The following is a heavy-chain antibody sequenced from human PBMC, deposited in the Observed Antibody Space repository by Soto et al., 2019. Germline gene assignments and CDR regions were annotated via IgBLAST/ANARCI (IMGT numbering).Heavy chain of an antibody. D-gene: IGHD4-4*01. CDR3: ARGGYSPYYYYGMDV. J-gene: IGHJ6*02. Sequence: QVQLQESGPGLVKPSQTLSLTCTVSGGSISSGGYYWSWIRQHPGKGLEWIGYIYYSGSTYYNPYLQSRVTISVDTSKNQFSLKLSSVTAADTAVYYCARGGYSPYYYYGMDVWGQGTTVTVSS. V-gene: IGHV4-31*03. CDR1: GGSISSGGYY. CDR2: IYYSGST.